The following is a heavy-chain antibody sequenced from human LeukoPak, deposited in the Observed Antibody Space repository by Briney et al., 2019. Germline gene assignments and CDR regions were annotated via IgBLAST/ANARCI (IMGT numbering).Heavy chain of an antibody. CDR1: GGSISSGGYY. CDR3: AREPGDYGREPFDC. CDR2: IYYSGST. D-gene: IGHD4-17*01. Sequence: SETLSLTCTVSGGSISSGGYYWSWNRQHPGKGLEWIGYIYYSGSTYYNPSLKSRVTISVDTSKNQFSLKLSSVTAADTAVYYCAREPGDYGREPFDCWGQGTLVTVSS. V-gene: IGHV4-31*03. J-gene: IGHJ4*02.